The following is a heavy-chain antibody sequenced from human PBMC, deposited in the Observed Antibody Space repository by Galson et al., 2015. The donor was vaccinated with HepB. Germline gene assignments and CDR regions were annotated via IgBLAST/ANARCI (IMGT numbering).Heavy chain of an antibody. CDR1: GFTFSNAW. J-gene: IGHJ4*02. CDR2: FKSKTDGGTT. CDR3: ATDLFGSGSSYKYYFDH. Sequence: SLRLSCAASGFTFSNAWMNWVRQAPGKGLEWVGRFKSKTDGGTTDYAAPVKGRFTISRDDSRNMLYLQMNNLKTEDTAVYYCATDLFGSGSSYKYYFDHWGQGTLVTVSS. V-gene: IGHV3-15*01. D-gene: IGHD3-10*01.